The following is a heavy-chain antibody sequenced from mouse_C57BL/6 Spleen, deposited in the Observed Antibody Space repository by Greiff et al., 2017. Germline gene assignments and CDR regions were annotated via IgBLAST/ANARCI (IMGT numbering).Heavy chain of an antibody. D-gene: IGHD1-1*01. CDR1: GYTFTSYW. CDR3: ARAYYYGSSDWYFDV. CDR2: INPSNGGT. V-gene: IGHV1-53*01. J-gene: IGHJ1*03. Sequence: QVQLQQPGAELVMPGASVKLSCKASGYTFTSYWMHWVKQRPGQGLEWIGNINPSNGGTNYNEKFKSKATLTVDKSSSTAYMQLSSLTSEDSAVYYCARAYYYGSSDWYFDVWGTGTTVTVSS.